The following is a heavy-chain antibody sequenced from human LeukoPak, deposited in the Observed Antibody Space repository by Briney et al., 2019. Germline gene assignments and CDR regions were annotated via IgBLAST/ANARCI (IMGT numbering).Heavy chain of an antibody. Sequence: GGSLRLSCAASGFTFSDYYMSWIRQAPGKGLEWVSYISSSGNTIYYADSVKGRFTISRDNAKNSLYLQMNSLRAEDTAVYYCARESCSGGSCLRTFDYWGQGTLVTVSS. CDR1: GFTFSDYY. J-gene: IGHJ4*02. D-gene: IGHD2-15*01. V-gene: IGHV3-11*01. CDR2: ISSSGNTI. CDR3: ARESCSGGSCLRTFDY.